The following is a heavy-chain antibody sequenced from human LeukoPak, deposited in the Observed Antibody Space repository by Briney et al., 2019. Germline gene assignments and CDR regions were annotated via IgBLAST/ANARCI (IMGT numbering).Heavy chain of an antibody. J-gene: IGHJ6*02. V-gene: IGHV1-69*13. CDR2: RIPIFGTA. Sequence: ASVKVACQASGGTFSSYAISWVRQAPGQGLEWMGGRIPIFGTANYAQKFQGRVTITADESTSTAYMELSSLRSEDTAVYYCAREYGGQRGTYYYGMDVWGQGTTVTVSS. D-gene: IGHD4-23*01. CDR1: GGTFSSYA. CDR3: AREYGGQRGTYYYGMDV.